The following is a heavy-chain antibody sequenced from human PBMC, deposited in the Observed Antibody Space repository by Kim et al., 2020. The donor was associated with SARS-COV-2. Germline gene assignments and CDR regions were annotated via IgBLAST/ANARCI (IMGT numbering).Heavy chain of an antibody. V-gene: IGHV6-1*01. D-gene: IGHD2-2*01. Sequence: SQTLSLTCAISGDSVSGKSVAWNWIRQSPSRGLEWLGRTYYRSKWCYEYAVSVKSRIIINPDTTKNQVFLQLNSVTPEDTAVYYCARAECSSAGCYSMDVWGQGTTATFSS. J-gene: IGHJ6*02. CDR1: GDSVSGKSVA. CDR2: TYYRSKWCY. CDR3: ARAECSSAGCYSMDV.